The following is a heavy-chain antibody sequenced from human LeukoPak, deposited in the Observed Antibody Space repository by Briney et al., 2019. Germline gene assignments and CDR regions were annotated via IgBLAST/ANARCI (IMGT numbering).Heavy chain of an antibody. CDR1: GFTFSSYA. CDR3: AKRQRGSTYGTADY. Sequence: GGSLRLSCAASGFTFSSYAMSWVRQAPGKGLEWVSVISGSGGTTYYEDYVKGRFTISRDNSKNTLYMQMNSLRAEDTAVYFCAKRQRGSTYGTADYWGQGTPVTVSS. CDR2: ISGSGGTT. D-gene: IGHD5-18*01. V-gene: IGHV3-23*01. J-gene: IGHJ4*02.